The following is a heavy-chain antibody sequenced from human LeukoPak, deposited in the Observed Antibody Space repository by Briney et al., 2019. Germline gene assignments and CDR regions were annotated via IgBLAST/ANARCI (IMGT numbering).Heavy chain of an antibody. Sequence: GGTLRLSCAASGFTFSRYGMSWVRQAPGKGLEWVSAIIGSGGSTYYADPVKGRFTISRDNSKNTMYLQMNSLRAEDTAVYYCAKDTATASNWGQGTLVTVSS. CDR3: AKDTATASN. D-gene: IGHD4-11*01. V-gene: IGHV3-23*01. J-gene: IGHJ4*02. CDR2: IIGSGGST. CDR1: GFTFSRYG.